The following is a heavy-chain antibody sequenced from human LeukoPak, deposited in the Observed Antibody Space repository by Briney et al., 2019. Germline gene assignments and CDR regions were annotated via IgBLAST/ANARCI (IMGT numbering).Heavy chain of an antibody. J-gene: IGHJ4*02. CDR2: INAGNGNT. CDR1: GYTFTSYA. V-gene: IGHV1-3*01. Sequence: ASVKVSCKASGYTFTSYAMHWVRQAPGRRLEWMGWINAGNGNTKYSQKFQGRVTITRDTSASIAYMELSSLRSEDTAVYYCESIAYCGGDCYFDYWGQGTLVTVSS. CDR3: ESIAYCGGDCYFDY. D-gene: IGHD2-21*02.